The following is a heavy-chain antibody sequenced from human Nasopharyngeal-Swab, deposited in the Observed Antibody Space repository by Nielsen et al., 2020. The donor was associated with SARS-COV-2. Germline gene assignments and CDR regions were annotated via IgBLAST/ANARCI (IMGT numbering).Heavy chain of an antibody. D-gene: IGHD3-3*01. V-gene: IGHV3-21*01. J-gene: IGHJ6*02. Sequence: IRRPRGEGVEWGSSISRSSSYIYYADSVKGRFTISRDNAKNALYLQMNSLRAEDTAVYYCARDGLDYDFWSAYVMDVWGQGTTVTVSS. CDR2: ISRSSSYI. CDR3: ARDGLDYDFWSAYVMDV.